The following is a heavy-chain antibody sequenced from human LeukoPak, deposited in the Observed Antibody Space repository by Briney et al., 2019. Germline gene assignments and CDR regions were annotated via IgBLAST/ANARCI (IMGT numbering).Heavy chain of an antibody. CDR3: ARENLEELPLDY. J-gene: IGHJ4*02. D-gene: IGHD3-10*01. CDR2: IYRTGST. CDR1: GGSISNYY. Sequence: SETLSLTCTVSGGSISNYYWTWIRQPAGKGLEWIGRIYRTGSTNYNPSLRSRVTMSVDTSRNQFSLKLRSVTAADTAIYYCARENLEELPLDYWGQGTLVTVSS. V-gene: IGHV4-4*07.